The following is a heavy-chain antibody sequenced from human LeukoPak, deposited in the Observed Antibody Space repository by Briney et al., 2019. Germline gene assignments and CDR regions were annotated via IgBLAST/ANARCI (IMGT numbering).Heavy chain of an antibody. CDR1: GGSISSYY. CDR2: IYYSGST. V-gene: IGHV4-59*01. CDR3: ARGLPAMVPNLQYPFDY. D-gene: IGHD5-18*01. J-gene: IGHJ4*02. Sequence: SETLSLTCTVSGGSISSYYWRWIRQPPGKGLEWIGYIYYSGSTNYNPSLKSRVTISVDTSKNQFSLKLSSVTAADTAVYYCARGLPAMVPNLQYPFDYWGQGTLVTVSS.